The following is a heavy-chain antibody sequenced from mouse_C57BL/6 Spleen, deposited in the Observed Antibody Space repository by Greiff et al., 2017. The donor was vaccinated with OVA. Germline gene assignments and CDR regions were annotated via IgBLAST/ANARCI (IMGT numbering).Heavy chain of an antibody. J-gene: IGHJ1*03. Sequence: EVKLMESGGGLVKPGGSLKLSCAASGFTFSDYGMHWVRQAPEKGLEWVAYISSGSSTIYYADTVKGRFTISRDNAKNTLFLQMTSLRSEDTAMYYCARPDGRSSGYFDVWGTGTTVTVSS. CDR2: ISSGSSTI. D-gene: IGHD3-1*01. CDR1: GFTFSDYG. V-gene: IGHV5-17*01. CDR3: ARPDGRSSGYFDV.